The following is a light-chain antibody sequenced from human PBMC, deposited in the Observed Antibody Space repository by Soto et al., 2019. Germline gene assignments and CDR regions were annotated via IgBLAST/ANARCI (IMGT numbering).Light chain of an antibody. CDR3: QPYNNWRSLT. CDR1: PSISSN. V-gene: IGKV3-15*01. CDR2: GAS. J-gene: IGKJ1*01. Sequence: EIVITQSPATLSVSPGERATLSCRASPSISSNLAWYQQQPGQAPRRLPYGASIRSNGIPARFSGSGSGTEFTLTISSLQSEDFAVYYGQPYNNWRSLTFGQGPKVQSK.